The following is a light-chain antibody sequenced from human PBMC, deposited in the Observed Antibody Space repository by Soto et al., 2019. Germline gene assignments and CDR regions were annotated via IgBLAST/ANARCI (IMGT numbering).Light chain of an antibody. CDR2: SNN. J-gene: IGLJ1*01. Sequence: SVLTQPPSACGTPGQRGSISCSGSSSNIGSNTVNWYQQLPGTAPKLLIYSNNQRPSGVPDRFSGSKSGTSASLAISWLQSEDEADYYCAAWDDSLNGYVFGTGTKVTVL. CDR3: AAWDDSLNGYV. V-gene: IGLV1-44*01. CDR1: SSNIGSNT.